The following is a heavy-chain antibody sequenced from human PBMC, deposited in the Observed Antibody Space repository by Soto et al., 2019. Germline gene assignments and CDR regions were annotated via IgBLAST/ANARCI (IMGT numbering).Heavy chain of an antibody. CDR2: ISSSSSYI. CDR1: GFTFISYT. J-gene: IGHJ4*02. Sequence: PGGSLRLSCAASGFTFISYTMNWVRQAPGTGLEWVASISSSSSYIEYADSLKGRFTISRENAKNSVHLQMRSLRAEDTAVYYCARGSFFYETSGYYPPDYWGQGTLVTV. D-gene: IGHD3-22*01. V-gene: IGHV3-21*01. CDR3: ARGSFFYETSGYYPPDY.